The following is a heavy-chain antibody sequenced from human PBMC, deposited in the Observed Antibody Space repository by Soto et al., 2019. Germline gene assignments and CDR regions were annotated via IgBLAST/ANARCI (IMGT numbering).Heavy chain of an antibody. D-gene: IGHD3-10*01. CDR3: ARDRKVRGDDY. CDR1: GYTFTSYY. V-gene: IGHV1-46*01. J-gene: IGHJ4*02. CDR2: INPSGGST. Sequence: ASVKVSCKASGYTFTSYYMHWVRQAPGQGLEWMGIINPSGGSTSYAQKFQGRVTMTRDTSTSTVYMELSSLRSDDTAVYYCARDRKVRGDDYWGQGTLVTVSS.